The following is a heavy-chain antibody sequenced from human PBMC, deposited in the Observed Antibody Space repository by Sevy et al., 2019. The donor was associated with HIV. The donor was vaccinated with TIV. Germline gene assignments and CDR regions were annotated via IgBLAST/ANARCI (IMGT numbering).Heavy chain of an antibody. J-gene: IGHJ3*02. V-gene: IGHV3-30-3*01. CDR1: GFTFSSYA. CDR3: ARDLGRGGVAEVYGAFDI. Sequence: GGSLRLSCAASGFTFSSYAMHWVRQAPGKGLERVAVISYDGSNKYYADSVKGRFTISRDNSKNTLYLQMNSLRAEDTAVYYCARDLGRGGVAEVYGAFDICGQGTMVTVSS. D-gene: IGHD2-8*01. CDR2: ISYDGSNK.